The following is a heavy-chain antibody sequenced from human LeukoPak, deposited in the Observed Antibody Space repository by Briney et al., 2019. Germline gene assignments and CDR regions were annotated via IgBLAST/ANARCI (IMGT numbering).Heavy chain of an antibody. CDR1: GYTXTGYY. CDR2: INPNSGGT. Sequence: ASVKVSCKASGYTXTGYYMHWVRQAPGQGLEWMGWINPNSGGTNYAQKFQGRVTMTRDTSISTAYMELSRLRSDDTAVYYCARSKNIAAAGTGVGYWGQGTLVTVSS. D-gene: IGHD6-13*01. CDR3: ARSKNIAAAGTGVGY. J-gene: IGHJ4*02. V-gene: IGHV1-2*02.